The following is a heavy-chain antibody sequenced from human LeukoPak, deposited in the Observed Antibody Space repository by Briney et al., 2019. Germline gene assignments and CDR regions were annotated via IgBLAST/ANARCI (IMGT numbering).Heavy chain of an antibody. CDR2: ISYDGSNK. CDR1: GFTFSSYG. CDR3: AKATVTTGYYYGMDV. D-gene: IGHD4-11*01. J-gene: IGHJ6*02. Sequence: GGSLRLSCAASGFTFSSYGMHWVRQAPGKGLEWVAVISYDGSNKYYADSVKGRFTISRDNSKNTLYQQMNSLRAEDTAVYYCAKATVTTGYYYGMDVWGQGTTVTVSS. V-gene: IGHV3-30*18.